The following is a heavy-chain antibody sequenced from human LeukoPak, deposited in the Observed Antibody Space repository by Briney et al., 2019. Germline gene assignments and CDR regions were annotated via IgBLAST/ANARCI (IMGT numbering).Heavy chain of an antibody. D-gene: IGHD3-22*01. CDR3: ARAQEGYDYDSSGRRGAFDI. CDR1: GGSISSGGYS. J-gene: IGHJ3*02. Sequence: SETLSLTCAVSGGSISSGGYSWSWIRQPPGKGLEWIGYIYHSGSTYYNPSLKSRVTISVDRSKNQFSLKLSSVTTADTAVYYCARAQEGYDYDSSGRRGAFDIWGQGTMVTVSS. V-gene: IGHV4-30-2*01. CDR2: IYHSGST.